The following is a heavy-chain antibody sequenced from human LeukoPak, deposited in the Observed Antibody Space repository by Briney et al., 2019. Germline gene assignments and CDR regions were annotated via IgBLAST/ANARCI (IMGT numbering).Heavy chain of an antibody. CDR2: IYYSGST. J-gene: IGHJ3*02. CDR3: ARPSYGSGSDAFDI. Sequence: PSETLSLTCTVSGGSISSYYWSWIRQPPGKGLEWIGYIYYSGSTNYNPSLKSRVTISVDTSKNQFSLKLNSVTAADTAVYYCARPSYGSGSDAFDIWGQGTMVTVSS. D-gene: IGHD3-10*01. CDR1: GGSISSYY. V-gene: IGHV4-59*08.